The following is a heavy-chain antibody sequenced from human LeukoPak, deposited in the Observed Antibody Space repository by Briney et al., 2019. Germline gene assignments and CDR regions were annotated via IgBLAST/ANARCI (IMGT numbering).Heavy chain of an antibody. CDR2: IYHSGST. Sequence: PSQTLSLTCAVYGGSISSGGYSWSWIRQPPGKGLEWIGYIYHSGSTYYNPSLKSRVTISVDRSKNQFSLKLSSVTAADTAVYYYARGRADYYDSSGYFAPWGQGTLVTVSS. D-gene: IGHD3-22*01. V-gene: IGHV4-30-2*01. CDR1: GGSISSGGYS. CDR3: ARGRADYYDSSGYFAP. J-gene: IGHJ5*02.